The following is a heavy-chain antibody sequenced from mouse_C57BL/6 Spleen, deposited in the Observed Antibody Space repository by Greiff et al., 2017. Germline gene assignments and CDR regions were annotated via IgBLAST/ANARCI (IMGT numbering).Heavy chain of an antibody. CDR2: IDPANGNT. J-gene: IGHJ3*01. CDR1: GFNIKNTY. Sequence: VQLQQSVAELVRPGASVKLSCTASGFNIKNTYMHWVKQRPEQGLEWIGRIDPANGNTKYAPKFQGKATITADKASNTAYLQLSSLTSEDTAIYYCARGPLASSPAWFAYWGQGTLVTVSA. V-gene: IGHV14-3*01. CDR3: ARGPLASSPAWFAY. D-gene: IGHD1-1*01.